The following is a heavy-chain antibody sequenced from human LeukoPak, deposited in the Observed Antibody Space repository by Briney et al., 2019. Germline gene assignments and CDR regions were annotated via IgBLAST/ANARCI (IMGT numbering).Heavy chain of an antibody. V-gene: IGHV1-2*02. J-gene: IGHJ5*02. CDR1: GYTFTGYY. D-gene: IGHD2-15*01. CDR2: INPNSGGT. Sequence: GASVKFSCKASGYTFTGYYMHWVRQAPGQGLEWMGWINPNSGGTNYAQKFQGRVTMTRDTSISTAYMELSRLRSDDTAVYYCATTIGLSGPLGYCSGGSCYSGTPWGQGILVTVSS. CDR3: ATTIGLSGPLGYCSGGSCYSGTP.